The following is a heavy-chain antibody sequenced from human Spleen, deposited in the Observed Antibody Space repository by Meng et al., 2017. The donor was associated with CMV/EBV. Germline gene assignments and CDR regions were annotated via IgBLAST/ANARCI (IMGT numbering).Heavy chain of an antibody. CDR1: GFTFSNSG. CDR3: AKILAATPVSYFDS. J-gene: IGHJ4*02. Sequence: GESLKISCAASGFTFSNSGMSWVRQAPGKGLDWVSTISGGGDNTHYADSVKGRFTISRDNSKNTLYLQMNSLRADDTAVYYCAKILAATPVSYFDSWGQGTLVTVSS. D-gene: IGHD6-6*01. V-gene: IGHV3-23*01. CDR2: ISGGGDNT.